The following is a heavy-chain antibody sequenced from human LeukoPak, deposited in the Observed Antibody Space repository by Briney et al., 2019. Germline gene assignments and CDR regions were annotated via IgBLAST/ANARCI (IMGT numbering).Heavy chain of an antibody. D-gene: IGHD1-26*01. CDR2: ILTSGTT. V-gene: IGHV4-4*09. Sequence: PSETLSFTCTVSNGSISSYHWSWVRQPPGKGLDWIGYILTSGTTNYNPSLKSRLTISVDTSKNQFTLKLSSVTAADTAVYYCARLRVSGSYLYYFDYWGQGTLVTVSS. CDR1: NGSISSYH. J-gene: IGHJ4*02. CDR3: ARLRVSGSYLYYFDY.